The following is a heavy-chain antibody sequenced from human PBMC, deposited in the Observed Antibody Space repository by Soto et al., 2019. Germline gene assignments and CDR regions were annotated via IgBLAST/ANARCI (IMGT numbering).Heavy chain of an antibody. CDR2: INAGNGNT. Sequence: ASVKVSCKASGYTFTSYAMHWVRQAPGQRLEWMGWINAGNGNTKYSQKFQGRVTITRDTSASTAYMELSSLRSEDTAVYYCAREGRWFGELPDYWGQGTLVTVSS. V-gene: IGHV1-3*01. J-gene: IGHJ4*02. CDR3: AREGRWFGELPDY. CDR1: GYTFTSYA. D-gene: IGHD3-10*01.